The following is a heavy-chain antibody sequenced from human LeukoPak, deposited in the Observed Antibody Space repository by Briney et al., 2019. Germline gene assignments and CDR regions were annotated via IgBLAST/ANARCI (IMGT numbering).Heavy chain of an antibody. J-gene: IGHJ4*02. CDR3: AKDLFRGYSGYARDFDY. CDR1: GFTFSSYA. D-gene: IGHD5-12*01. CDR2: ISGSGGST. Sequence: GGSLRLSCAASGFTFSSYAMSWGRQAPGKGLEWVSAISGSGGSTYYADSVKGRFTISRDNSKNTLYLQMNSLRAEDTAVYYCAKDLFRGYSGYARDFDYWGQGTLVTVSS. V-gene: IGHV3-23*01.